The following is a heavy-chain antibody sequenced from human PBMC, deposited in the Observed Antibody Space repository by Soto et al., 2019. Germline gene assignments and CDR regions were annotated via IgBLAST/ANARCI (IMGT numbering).Heavy chain of an antibody. CDR1: GGSVSSGSYY. CDR2: IYYSGST. V-gene: IGHV4-61*01. CDR3: AREEVGAGVDY. J-gene: IGHJ4*02. D-gene: IGHD1-26*01. Sequence: SETLSLTCTVSGGSVSSGSYYWSWIRQPPGKGLEWIGYIYYSGSTNYNPSLKSRVTISVDTSKNQFSLKLSSVTAADTAVYYCAREEVGAGVDYWGQGTLVTVSS.